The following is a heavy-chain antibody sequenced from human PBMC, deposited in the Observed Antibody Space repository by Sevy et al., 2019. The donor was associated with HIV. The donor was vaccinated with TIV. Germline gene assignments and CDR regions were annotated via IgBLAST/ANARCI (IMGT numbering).Heavy chain of an antibody. V-gene: IGHV3-7*01. Sequence: GGSLRLSCAASGFTFSSHWLIWVRQAPGKGLEWVASIKEDGSEKYYVDSVKGRFTISRDNAKNSLYLQMNSLRAEDTAVYYCARDRPKYYFDYWGQGTLVTVSS. CDR2: IKEDGSEK. CDR1: GFTFSSHW. J-gene: IGHJ4*02. CDR3: ARDRPKYYFDY.